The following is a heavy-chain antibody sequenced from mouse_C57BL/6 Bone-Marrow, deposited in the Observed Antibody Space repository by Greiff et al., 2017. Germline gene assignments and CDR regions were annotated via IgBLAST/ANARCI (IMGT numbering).Heavy chain of an antibody. V-gene: IGHV5-4*01. J-gene: IGHJ2*01. CDR2: ISDGGSYT. Sequence: EVKVVESGEGLVKPGGSLKLSCAASGFTFSSYAMSWVRQTPEKRLEWVATISDGGSYTYYPDNVKGRFTISRDNAKNNLYLQMSHLKSEDTAMYYCARDDPYYFDYWGQGTTLTVSS. CDR1: GFTFSSYA. CDR3: ARDDPYYFDY.